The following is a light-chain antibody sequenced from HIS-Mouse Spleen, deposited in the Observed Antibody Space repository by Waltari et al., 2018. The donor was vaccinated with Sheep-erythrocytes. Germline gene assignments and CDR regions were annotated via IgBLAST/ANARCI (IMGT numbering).Light chain of an antibody. J-gene: IGKJ4*01. Sequence: DIQMTQSPSSLSASVGDRVIITGRASQSISTYLIWYQQKPGNAPKLLIYAASSLQSQVPSRFRCSRSGTDHTLTISSLQPEDFATYYCQQSYSTPPLTFGGRTKVEIK. CDR2: AAS. CDR1: QSISTY. CDR3: QQSYSTPPLT. V-gene: IGKV1-39*01.